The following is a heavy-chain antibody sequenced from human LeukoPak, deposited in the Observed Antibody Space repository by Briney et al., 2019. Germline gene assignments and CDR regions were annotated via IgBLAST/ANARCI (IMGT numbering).Heavy chain of an antibody. J-gene: IGHJ5*02. V-gene: IGHV1-69*05. CDR3: ARTPCSSTSCGSGDWFDP. Sequence: SVKVSCKASGGTFSSYAISWARQAPGQGLEWMGGIIPIFGTANYAQKFQGRVTITTDESTSTAYMELSSLRSEDTAVYYCARTPCSSTSCGSGDWFDPWGQGTLVTVSS. CDR2: IIPIFGTA. D-gene: IGHD2-2*01. CDR1: GGTFSSYA.